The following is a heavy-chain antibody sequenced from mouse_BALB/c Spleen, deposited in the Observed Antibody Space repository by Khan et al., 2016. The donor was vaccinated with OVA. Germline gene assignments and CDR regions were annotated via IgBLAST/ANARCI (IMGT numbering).Heavy chain of an antibody. J-gene: IGHJ4*01. CDR3: ARLTLRLDY. CDR2: ITTYSGDT. D-gene: IGHD1-1*01. Sequence: QVQLKQSGPELVRPGVSLTISCTGSGYSFTDYGIHWVSQSPAKSLEWIGVITTYSGDTNYNQKFKGKATMTVDKSSSTAYMEVARSTSEDAAIYYCARLTLRLDYWGQGTSVTVSS. V-gene: IGHV1S137*01. CDR1: GYSFTDYG.